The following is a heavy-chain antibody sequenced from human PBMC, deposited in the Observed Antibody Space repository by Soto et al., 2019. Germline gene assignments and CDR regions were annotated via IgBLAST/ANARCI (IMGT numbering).Heavy chain of an antibody. CDR3: ARETYSSSSEGFDP. J-gene: IGHJ5*02. V-gene: IGHV4-30-4*01. CDR1: GGSISSGDYY. Sequence: SETLSLTCTVSGGSISSGDYYWSWIRQPPGKGLEWIGYIYYSGSTYYNPSLKSRVTISVDTSKNQFSLKLSSVTAADTAVYYCARETYSSSSEGFDPWGQGTLVTVSS. CDR2: IYYSGST. D-gene: IGHD6-6*01.